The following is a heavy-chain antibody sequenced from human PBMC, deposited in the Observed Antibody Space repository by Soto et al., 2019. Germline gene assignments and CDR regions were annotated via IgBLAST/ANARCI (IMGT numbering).Heavy chain of an antibody. D-gene: IGHD6-6*01. CDR3: ARDMFYGAARFYYYYGMDV. V-gene: IGHV3-21*01. J-gene: IGHJ6*02. Sequence: PGGSLRLSCAASGFTFSSYSMNWVRQAPGKGLEWVSSISSSSSYIYYADSVKGRFTISRDNAKNSLYLQMNSLRAEDTAVYYCARDMFYGAARFYYYYGMDVWGQGTTVTVS. CDR1: GFTFSSYS. CDR2: ISSSSSYI.